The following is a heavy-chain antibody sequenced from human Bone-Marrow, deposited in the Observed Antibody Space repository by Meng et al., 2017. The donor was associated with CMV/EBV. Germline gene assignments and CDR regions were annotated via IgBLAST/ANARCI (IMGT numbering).Heavy chain of an antibody. V-gene: IGHV3-7*04. CDR3: ARADSSSMFYYYYGMDV. CDR1: GFTFSSYA. Sequence: GESLKISCAASGFTFSSYAMHWVRQAPGKGLEWVANIKQDGSEKYYVDSVKGRFTISRDNAKNSLYLQMNSLRAEDTAVYYCARADSSSMFYYYYGMDVWGQGTTVTVSS. CDR2: IKQDGSEK. J-gene: IGHJ6*02. D-gene: IGHD6-6*01.